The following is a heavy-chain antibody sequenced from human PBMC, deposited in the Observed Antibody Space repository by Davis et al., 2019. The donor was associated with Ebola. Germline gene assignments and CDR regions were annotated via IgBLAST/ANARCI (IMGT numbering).Heavy chain of an antibody. D-gene: IGHD1-14*01. CDR2: INSDGSST. Sequence: PGGSLRLSCAASGFTFSSYWMHWVRQAPGKGLVWVSRINSDGSSTSYADSVKGRFTISRDNAKNSLYLQMNSLRAEDTAVYYCARDLPDYYYYYGMDVRGQGTTVTVSS. CDR1: GFTFSSYW. CDR3: ARDLPDYYYYYGMDV. V-gene: IGHV3-74*01. J-gene: IGHJ6*02.